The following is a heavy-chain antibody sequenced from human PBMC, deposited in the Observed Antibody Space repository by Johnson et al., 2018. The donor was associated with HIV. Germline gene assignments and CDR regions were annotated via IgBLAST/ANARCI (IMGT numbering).Heavy chain of an antibody. J-gene: IGHJ3*02. CDR1: GFTFSSYG. D-gene: IGHD3-22*01. V-gene: IGHV3-13*01. CDR2: IGTAGDT. CDR3: TRCGRLTYYHDSSGYAYDAFDI. Sequence: VQVVESGGGVVQPGGSLRLSCAASGFTFSSYGMHWVRQATGKGLEWVSGIGTAGDTYYPGSVKGRFTIPRENAKNSFYLQMNSLRAGDTAVYYCTRCGRLTYYHDSSGYAYDAFDIWGQGTMVTVSS.